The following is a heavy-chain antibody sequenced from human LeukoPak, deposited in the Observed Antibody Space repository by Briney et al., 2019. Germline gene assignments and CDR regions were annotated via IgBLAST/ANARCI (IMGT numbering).Heavy chain of an antibody. CDR3: ARGKVADYYHYGMDV. J-gene: IGHJ6*02. CDR2: IFPGDSGT. V-gene: IGHV5-51*01. Sequence: GESLKISCKGSGYISTNYWIGWGRQMPAKSLEGLGVIFPGDSGTRYSPAFQGQVTISADNSISTAYLQWSSLKASDTAMYYCARGKVADYYHYGMDVWGQGTTVTVSS. CDR1: GYISTNYW.